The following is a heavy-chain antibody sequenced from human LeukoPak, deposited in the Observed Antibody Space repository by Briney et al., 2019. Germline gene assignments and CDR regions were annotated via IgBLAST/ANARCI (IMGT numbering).Heavy chain of an antibody. CDR3: TSSPSDAYGWSPYFDY. V-gene: IGHV1-18*04. CDR1: GYTVNKHG. Sequence: ASVMVSCKASGYTVNKHGITWVRQAPGQGLEGMGWISAYNGDTKYGQRFQGRVTLLTDTTASKAYMELRSLRSDSAAVEYCTSSPSDAYGWSPYFDYWGQGALVTVSS. J-gene: IGHJ4*02. D-gene: IGHD6-19*01. CDR2: ISAYNGDT.